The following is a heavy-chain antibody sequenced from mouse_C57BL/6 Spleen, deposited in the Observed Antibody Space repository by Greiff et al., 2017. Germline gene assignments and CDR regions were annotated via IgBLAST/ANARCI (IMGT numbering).Heavy chain of an antibody. Sequence: DVQLQESGAELVRPGASVKLSCTASGFNIKDDYMHWVKQRPEQGLEWIGWIDPENGDTEYASKFQGKATITADTSSNTAYLQLSSLTSEDTAVYYCTLITTVAAYWGQGTLVTVSA. D-gene: IGHD1-1*01. J-gene: IGHJ3*01. V-gene: IGHV14-4*01. CDR3: TLITTVAAY. CDR2: IDPENGDT. CDR1: GFNIKDDY.